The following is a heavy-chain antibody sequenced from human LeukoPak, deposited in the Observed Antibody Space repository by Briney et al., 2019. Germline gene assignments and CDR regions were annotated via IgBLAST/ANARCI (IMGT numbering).Heavy chain of an antibody. Sequence: GGSLRVSCVASEFTFASYAMTWVRLIPGKNLEGVASIGGSGINTNYADTVRGRFAISRDNSKNTLYLQMNSLRAEDTAVYYCGRDPNGDYVGAFEFWGQGTLVSVSS. J-gene: IGHJ3*01. CDR3: GRDPNGDYVGAFEF. CDR1: EFTFASYA. CDR2: IGGSGINT. D-gene: IGHD4-17*01. V-gene: IGHV3-23*01.